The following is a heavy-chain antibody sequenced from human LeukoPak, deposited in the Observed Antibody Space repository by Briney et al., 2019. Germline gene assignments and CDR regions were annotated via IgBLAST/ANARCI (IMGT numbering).Heavy chain of an antibody. J-gene: IGHJ2*01. CDR1: GFTFINYD. CDR2: IGTAGDT. D-gene: IGHD6-13*01. V-gene: IGHV3-13*04. CDR3: ARVRAAASINWYFDL. Sequence: GGSLRLSCAASGFTFINYDMHWVRQGTGKGLEWVSRIGTAGDTYYAGSVRGRFTTSREDARSSLYLQMNSLRAGGTAMYYCARVRAAASINWYFDLWGRGTLVTVSS.